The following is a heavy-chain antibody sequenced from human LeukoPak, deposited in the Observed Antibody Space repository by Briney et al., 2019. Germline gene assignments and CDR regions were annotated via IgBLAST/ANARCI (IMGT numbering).Heavy chain of an antibody. V-gene: IGHV3-33*01. CDR3: AREKRAAAGFYYYYHGMDV. CDR1: GFTFSSYG. CDR2: IWYDGSNK. Sequence: PGRSLRLSCAASGFTFSSYGMHWVRQAPGKGLEWVAVIWYDGSNKYYADSVKGRFTISRDNSKNTLYLQMNSLRAEDTAVYYCAREKRAAAGFYYYYHGMDVWGQGTTVTVSS. D-gene: IGHD6-13*01. J-gene: IGHJ6*02.